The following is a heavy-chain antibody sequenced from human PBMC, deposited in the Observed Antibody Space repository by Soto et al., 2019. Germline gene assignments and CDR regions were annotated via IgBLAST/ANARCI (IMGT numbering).Heavy chain of an antibody. CDR2: MNPGSGDT. Sequence: AASVKVSCKASGYTFTNNDVSWVRQATGQGLERMGWMNPGSGDTGYAQKFQGRVTMTRDISIATAYMELSSLRSDDTAIYYCATMATFGSLNWFDPWGQGTLVTVSS. CDR3: ATMATFGSLNWFDP. V-gene: IGHV1-8*01. J-gene: IGHJ5*02. D-gene: IGHD3-10*01. CDR1: GYTFTNND.